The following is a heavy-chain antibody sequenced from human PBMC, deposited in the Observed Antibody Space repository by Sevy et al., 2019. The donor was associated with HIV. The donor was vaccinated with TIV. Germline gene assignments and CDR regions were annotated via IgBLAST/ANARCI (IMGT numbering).Heavy chain of an antibody. V-gene: IGHV4-59*01. CDR3: ARSINYGSGSSFDY. Sequence: SETLSLTCTVSGGSISSYYWIWIRQPPGKGLEWIGYIYYSGSTNYNPSLKSRVTISVDTSKNQFSLKLSSVTAADTAVYYCARSINYGSGSSFDYWGQGTLVTVSS. CDR2: IYYSGST. D-gene: IGHD3-10*01. CDR1: GGSISSYY. J-gene: IGHJ4*02.